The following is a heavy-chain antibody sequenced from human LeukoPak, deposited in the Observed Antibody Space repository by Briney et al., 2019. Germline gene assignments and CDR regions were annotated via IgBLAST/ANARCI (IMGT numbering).Heavy chain of an antibody. CDR2: ISYDGSNK. CDR3: ARGGYDSSGYYGQLDY. CDR1: GFTFSNSP. V-gene: IGHV3-30*04. D-gene: IGHD3-22*01. J-gene: IGHJ4*02. Sequence: GGSLRLSCAASGFTFSNSPMHWVRQAPGKGLEWVSLISYDGSNKYYADSVKDRFTISRDNSKNTLYLQMDSLRAEDTAVYYCARGGYDSSGYYGQLDYWGQGTLVTVSS.